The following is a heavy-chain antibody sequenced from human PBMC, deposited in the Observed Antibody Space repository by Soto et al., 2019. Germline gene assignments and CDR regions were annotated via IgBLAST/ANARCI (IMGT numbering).Heavy chain of an antibody. Sequence: EVQILQSGGGLEQPGGSLRLSCAASGFTFSNYAMSWIRQSPRKGLEWVSTIRETGNTYYADSVRGRFATSRDNSENTLYLQMSSLRAEDTAVYYCAKQQMGVIRALDYWGQGTLVTVSS. J-gene: IGHJ4*02. CDR2: IRETGNT. CDR3: AKQQMGVIRALDY. CDR1: GFTFSNYA. V-gene: IGHV3-23*01. D-gene: IGHD1-26*01.